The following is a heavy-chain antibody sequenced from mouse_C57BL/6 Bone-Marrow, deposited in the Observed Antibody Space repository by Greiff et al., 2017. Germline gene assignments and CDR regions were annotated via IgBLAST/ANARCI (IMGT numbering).Heavy chain of an antibody. D-gene: IGHD1-1*01. Sequence: VQLQQSGGGLVKPGGSLKLSCAASGFTFSSYAMSWVRQTPEKRLEWVATISDGGSYTYYPDNVKGRFTISRDNAKNNLYLQMSHLKSEDTAMYYCARDASITTVTYFDYWGQGTTLTVSS. V-gene: IGHV5-4*01. CDR1: GFTFSSYA. J-gene: IGHJ2*01. CDR2: ISDGGSYT. CDR3: ARDASITTVTYFDY.